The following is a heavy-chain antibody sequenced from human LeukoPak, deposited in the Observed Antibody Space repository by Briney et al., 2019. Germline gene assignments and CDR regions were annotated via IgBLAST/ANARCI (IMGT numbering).Heavy chain of an antibody. V-gene: IGHV4-39*01. CDR3: AFDRHGYSSGWALFDY. Sequence: SETLSLSCTVSGGSISSSRFYWGWMRQAPGKGLVWIGRIDYSGSTYYTPSLKSRATISADTSKNQFSLKLSSVTAADTAVYYCAFDRHGYSSGWALFDYWGEGTLVTVSS. CDR2: IDYSGST. D-gene: IGHD6-19*01. J-gene: IGHJ4*02. CDR1: GGSISSSRFY.